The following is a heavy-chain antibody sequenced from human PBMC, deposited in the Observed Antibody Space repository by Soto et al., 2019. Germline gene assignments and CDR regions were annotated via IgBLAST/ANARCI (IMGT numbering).Heavy chain of an antibody. J-gene: IGHJ4*02. V-gene: IGHV4-30-2*01. CDR3: AREGPRDGDFDY. CDR2: IYHSGST. CDR1: GGSISSGGYS. Sequence: SETLSLTCAVSGGSISSGGYSWSWIRQPPGKGLEWIGYIYHSGSTYYNPSLKSRVTISVDRSKNQFSLKLSSVTAADTAVYYCAREGPRDGDFDYWGQGTLSTVSS.